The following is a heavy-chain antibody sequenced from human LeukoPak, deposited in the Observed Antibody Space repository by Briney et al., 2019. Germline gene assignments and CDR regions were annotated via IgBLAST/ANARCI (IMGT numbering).Heavy chain of an antibody. CDR1: GGSISSGDYY. CDR2: IYSSGST. V-gene: IGHV4-30-4*01. CDR3: AKKGYYDSSGYYYYDYGLDV. Sequence: SETLSLTCTASGGSISSGDYYWNWIRQPPGKGLEWIGYIYSSGSTSYNPSLKSRVTVSLDTSKNQFSLKLRSVTAADTAAYYCAKKGYYDSSGYYYYDYGLDVWGQGTTVTVSS. J-gene: IGHJ6*02. D-gene: IGHD3-22*01.